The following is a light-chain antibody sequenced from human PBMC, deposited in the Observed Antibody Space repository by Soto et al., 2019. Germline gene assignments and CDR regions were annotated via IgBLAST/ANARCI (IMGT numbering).Light chain of an antibody. J-gene: IGKJ4*01. CDR3: QQYNNWPLT. V-gene: IGKV3-15*01. Sequence: AITRHPASLSSSKGERVTLSCRASQSVSSNLAWYQQKPGQAPRLLIYGASTRATGIPARFSGSGSGTEFTLTISSLQSEDFAVYYCQQYNNWPLTFGGGTKVDIK. CDR2: GAS. CDR1: QSVSSN.